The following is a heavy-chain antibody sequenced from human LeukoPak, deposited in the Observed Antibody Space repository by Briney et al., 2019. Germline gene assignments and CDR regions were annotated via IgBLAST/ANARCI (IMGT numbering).Heavy chain of an antibody. CDR3: ATKQWLAPPPDS. D-gene: IGHD6-19*01. V-gene: IGHV3-74*01. Sequence: PGGSLRLSCAASGFTLSKYWMLWVRQAPGKGLESVSRINTDGTVTTYADSVKGQFTVSRDNADNTMFLQMNSVRDEDTAVYYCATKQWLAPPPDSWGQGTPVTVSS. CDR1: GFTLSKYW. J-gene: IGHJ4*02. CDR2: INTDGTVT.